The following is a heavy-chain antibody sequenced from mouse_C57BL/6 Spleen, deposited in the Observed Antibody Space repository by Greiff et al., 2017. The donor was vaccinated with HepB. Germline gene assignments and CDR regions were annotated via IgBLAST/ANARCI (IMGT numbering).Heavy chain of an antibody. CDR1: GFTFSSYA. CDR2: ISDGGSYT. D-gene: IGHD4-1*01. CDR3: ARDWGLTGFAY. Sequence: DVKLVESGGGLVKPGGSLKLSCAASGFTFSSYAMSWVRQTPEKRLEWVATISDGGSYTYYPDNVKGRFTISRDNAKNNLYLQMSHLKSEDTAMYYCARDWGLTGFAYWGQGTLVTVSA. J-gene: IGHJ3*01. V-gene: IGHV5-4*01.